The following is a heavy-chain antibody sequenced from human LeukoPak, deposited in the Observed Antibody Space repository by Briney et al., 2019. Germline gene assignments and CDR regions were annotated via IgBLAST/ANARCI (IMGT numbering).Heavy chain of an antibody. CDR1: GFTFSSHW. CDR2: ISGSGGST. J-gene: IGHJ4*02. V-gene: IGHV3-23*01. D-gene: IGHD2-15*01. CDR3: AKDRGRTWVQVAN. Sequence: GGSLRLSCAASGFTFSSHWMHWVRQAPGKGLEWVSGISGSGGSTYYADSVKGRFTISRDNSKNTLYLQMNSLRVEDTAVYYCAKDRGRTWVQVANWGQGTLVTVSS.